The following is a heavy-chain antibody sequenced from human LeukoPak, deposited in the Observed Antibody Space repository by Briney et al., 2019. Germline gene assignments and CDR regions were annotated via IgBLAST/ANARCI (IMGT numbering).Heavy chain of an antibody. CDR3: ARLSDGTGDYRWYFDY. D-gene: IGHD3-22*01. CDR2: TYYRSKWYN. J-gene: IGHJ4*02. V-gene: IGHV6-1*01. Sequence: SQTLSLTCALSGDSVSSNSAAWNWIRQSPSRGLEWLGRTYYRSKWYNDYAVSVRSRITINPDTSKNQYSLKLTSVTAADTAVYFCARLSDGTGDYRWYFDYWGQGSLVTVSS. CDR1: GDSVSSNSAA.